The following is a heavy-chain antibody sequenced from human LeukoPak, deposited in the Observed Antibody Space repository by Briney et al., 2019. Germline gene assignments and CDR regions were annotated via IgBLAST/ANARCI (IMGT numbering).Heavy chain of an antibody. V-gene: IGHV1-8*03. CDR2: MNPVSGNA. CDR1: GYTFTGYY. Sequence: GASVKVSCKASGYTFTGYYMHWVRQAPGQGLEWMGWMNPVSGNAGSAQKFQGRVTITTDESTSTAYMELSSLRSEDTAVYYCARGGITIFGVVYPGYFQHWGQGTLVTVSS. D-gene: IGHD3-3*01. J-gene: IGHJ1*01. CDR3: ARGGITIFGVVYPGYFQH.